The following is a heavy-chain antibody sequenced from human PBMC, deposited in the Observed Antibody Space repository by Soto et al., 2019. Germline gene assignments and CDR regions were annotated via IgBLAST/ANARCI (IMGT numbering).Heavy chain of an antibody. J-gene: IGHJ4*02. V-gene: IGHV1-18*01. CDR2: ISGYNGNT. Sequence: ASVKVSCKASGYTFTSYGINWLRQAPGQGLEWMGWISGYNGNTMYAQKVQGRVTMTTDTSTSTVYMELRSLRSDDTALYYCARDGIAARTTPDYWGQGTLVTVSS. CDR1: GYTFTSYG. D-gene: IGHD6-6*01. CDR3: ARDGIAARTTPDY.